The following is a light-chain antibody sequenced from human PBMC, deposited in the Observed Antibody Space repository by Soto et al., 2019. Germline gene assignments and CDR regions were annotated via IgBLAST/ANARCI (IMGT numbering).Light chain of an antibody. CDR2: GAS. Sequence: EIVLTQSPGTLSLSPGERATLSCRASQSVSSSYLAWYQQKPGQAPRLLIYGASSRATGIPDRFSGSGSGKEFPLTISRLGPEDFAVYYCQQYGSSPTFGQGTRLEIK. CDR1: QSVSSSY. CDR3: QQYGSSPT. J-gene: IGKJ5*01. V-gene: IGKV3-20*01.